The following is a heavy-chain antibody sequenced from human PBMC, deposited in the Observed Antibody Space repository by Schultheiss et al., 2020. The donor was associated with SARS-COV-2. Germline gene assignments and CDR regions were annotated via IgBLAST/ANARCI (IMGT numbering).Heavy chain of an antibody. CDR1: GGSISSYY. CDR2: IYHSGST. Sequence: SETLSLTCTVSGGSISSYYWGWIRQPPGKGLEWIGYIYHSGSTYYNPSLKSRVTISVDRSKNQFSLKLSSVTAADTAVYYCARGQSVAPRSSFDYWGQGTLVTVSS. D-gene: IGHD6-13*01. CDR3: ARGQSVAPRSSFDY. J-gene: IGHJ4*02. V-gene: IGHV4-59*04.